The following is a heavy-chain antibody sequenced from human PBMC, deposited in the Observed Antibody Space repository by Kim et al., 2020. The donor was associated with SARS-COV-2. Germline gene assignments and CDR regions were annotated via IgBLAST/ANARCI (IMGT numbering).Heavy chain of an antibody. J-gene: IGHJ4*02. D-gene: IGHD5-12*01. V-gene: IGHV1-2*02. Sequence: AQKFQGRVTMTRDTSSSTAYMELSRLRSDDTAVYYCAGGIIVATIPNCDYWGQGTLVTVSS. CDR3: AGGIIVATIPNCDY.